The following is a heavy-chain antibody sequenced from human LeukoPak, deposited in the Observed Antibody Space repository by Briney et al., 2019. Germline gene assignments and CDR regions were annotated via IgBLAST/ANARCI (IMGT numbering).Heavy chain of an antibody. CDR2: ILYSGST. Sequence: PSETLSLTCSVSGGSISSYYWSWIRQPPGKGVEWIGYILYSGSTNFNPSLKSRVTISVDTSKNQFSLKLSSVTAADTAVYYCAARSYDVLTGAFYYYMDVWGKGTTVTVSS. CDR3: AARSYDVLTGAFYYYMDV. CDR1: GGSISSYY. V-gene: IGHV4-59*01. D-gene: IGHD3-9*01. J-gene: IGHJ6*03.